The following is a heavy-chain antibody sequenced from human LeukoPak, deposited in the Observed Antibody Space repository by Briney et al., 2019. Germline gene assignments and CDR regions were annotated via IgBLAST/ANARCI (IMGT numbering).Heavy chain of an antibody. Sequence: GGSLRLSCAASGFTFRSYGMHWVRQAPGKGLEWVAVISYDGSNKYYADSVKGRFTISRDNSKNTLYLQMNSLRAEDTAVYYCANPNCGGDCLGAFDIWGQGTMVTVSS. D-gene: IGHD2-21*02. V-gene: IGHV3-30*18. CDR3: ANPNCGGDCLGAFDI. CDR2: ISYDGSNK. J-gene: IGHJ3*02. CDR1: GFTFRSYG.